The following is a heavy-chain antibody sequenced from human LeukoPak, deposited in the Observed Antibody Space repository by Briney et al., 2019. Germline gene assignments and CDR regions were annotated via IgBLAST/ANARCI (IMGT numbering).Heavy chain of an antibody. CDR2: ISSSSSYI. V-gene: IGHV3-21*01. D-gene: IGHD5-18*01. J-gene: IGHJ3*02. CDR3: ARCGYSYGFRAFDI. Sequence: PGGSLRLSCAASGFTFSSYWMSWVRQAPGKGLEWVSSISSSSSYIYYADSVKGRFTISRDNAKNSLYLQMNSLRAEDTAVYYCARCGYSYGFRAFDIWGQGTMVTVSS. CDR1: GFTFSSYW.